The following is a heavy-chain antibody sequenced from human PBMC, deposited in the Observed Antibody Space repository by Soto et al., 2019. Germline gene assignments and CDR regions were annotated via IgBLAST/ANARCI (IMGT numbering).Heavy chain of an antibody. J-gene: IGHJ6*02. CDR3: EREYTAWPLAYGLDV. CDR1: GFTFSTYS. CDR2: ISSRSDI. Sequence: GSLRLTCIVSGFTFSTYSINWVRQAAGKGLEWVSSISSRSDIYYADSVKGRFTISRDNAKNSVSLQMNSLRAEDTAVYYCEREYTAWPLAYGLDVWGQGTTVTVSS. D-gene: IGHD2-2*02. V-gene: IGHV3-21*01.